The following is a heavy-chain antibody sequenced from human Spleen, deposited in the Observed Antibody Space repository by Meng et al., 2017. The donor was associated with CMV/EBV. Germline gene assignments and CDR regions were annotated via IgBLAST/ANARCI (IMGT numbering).Heavy chain of an antibody. V-gene: IGHV3-53*01. CDR1: EFTVGSSY. CDR3: ARGFGFCSTSRCYNDALHI. D-gene: IGHD2-2*02. J-gene: IGHJ3*02. Sequence: ETLSLTCAASEFTVGSSYITWVRQAPGKGLEWVSVIYSGGTTFYTYSVKGRFTISSDNSKNTLYLQMNSLRAEDTALYYCARGFGFCSTSRCYNDALHIWGQGKMVTVSS. CDR2: IYSGGTT.